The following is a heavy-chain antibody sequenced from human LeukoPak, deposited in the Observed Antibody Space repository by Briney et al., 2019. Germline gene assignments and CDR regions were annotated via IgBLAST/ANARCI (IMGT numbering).Heavy chain of an antibody. J-gene: IGHJ4*02. CDR1: GFTFSTYA. CDR2: ISSSGGST. D-gene: IGHD2-21*02. Sequence: GGSLRLSCAVSGFTFSTYAVSWVRQAPGKGLEWVAAISSSGGSTYYADSVKDRFTISRDNSKNTLYLQMNSLRAGDTAVYYCAKDPTYCGDDCYSGIDYWGQGTLVTVSS. CDR3: AKDPTYCGDDCYSGIDY. V-gene: IGHV3-23*01.